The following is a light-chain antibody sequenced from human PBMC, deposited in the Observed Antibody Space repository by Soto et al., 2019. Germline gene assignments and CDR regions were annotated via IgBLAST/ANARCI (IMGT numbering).Light chain of an antibody. J-gene: IGLJ3*02. CDR3: SSYTSSSIPWV. Sequence: QSVLTQTASVSGSPGQSITISCTGTSSDVGGYNYVSWYQQHPGKAPKLMIYEVSNRPSGVSNRFSGSKSGNTASLTISGLQAEDEADYYCSSYTSSSIPWVFGGGTKLTVL. CDR2: EVS. V-gene: IGLV2-14*01. CDR1: SSDVGGYNY.